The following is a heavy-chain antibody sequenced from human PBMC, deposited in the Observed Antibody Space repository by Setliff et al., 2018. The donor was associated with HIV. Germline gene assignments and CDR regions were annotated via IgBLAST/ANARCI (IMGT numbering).Heavy chain of an antibody. V-gene: IGHV1-8*01. J-gene: IGHJ3*02. CDR2: MNPNSGNT. Sequence: GASVKVSCKASGYTFTSHDINWVRQATGQGLEWMGWMNPNSGNTGYAQKFQGRVTMTRNTSISTAYMELISLRSEDTAVYYCAMSMTTYPVSRAFDIWGQGTMVTVSS. CDR3: AMSMTTYPVSRAFDI. CDR1: GYTFTSHD. D-gene: IGHD4-4*01.